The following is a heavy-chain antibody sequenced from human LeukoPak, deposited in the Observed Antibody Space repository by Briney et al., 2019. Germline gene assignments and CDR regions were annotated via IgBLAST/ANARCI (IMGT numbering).Heavy chain of an antibody. D-gene: IGHD1-26*01. J-gene: IGHJ3*02. CDR1: GGSISSNMW. CDR3: ARDSSIVGTTGAFDI. V-gene: IGHV4-4*02. CDR2: IYHSGNT. Sequence: PSETLSLTCSVSGGSISSNMWWSWVRQTPGKGLEWIGEIYHSGNTNYNPSLKSRVTISLDKSKNQFSLKLSSVTAADTAVYYCARDSSIVGTTGAFDIWGQGTMVIVSS.